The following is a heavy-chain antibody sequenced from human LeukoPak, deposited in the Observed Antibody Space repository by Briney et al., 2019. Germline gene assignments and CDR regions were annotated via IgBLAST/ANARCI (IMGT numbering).Heavy chain of an antibody. CDR1: EFTFSSYS. CDR2: IISGSGNI. V-gene: IGHV3-21*04. J-gene: IGHJ4*02. Sequence: RGSLRLSCAASEFTFSSYSMNWVRQAPGKGLEWVSSIISGSGNIYYADSVKGRFTISRDNAKNSLYLQMNSLRAEDTAVYYCAGGYKTGWKIDYWGQGTLVTVSS. D-gene: IGHD6-19*01. CDR3: AGGYKTGWKIDY.